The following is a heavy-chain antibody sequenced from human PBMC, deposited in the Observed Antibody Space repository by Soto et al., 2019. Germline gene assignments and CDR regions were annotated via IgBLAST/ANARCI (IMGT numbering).Heavy chain of an antibody. D-gene: IGHD2-15*01. J-gene: IGHJ5*02. Sequence: QLQLQESGPGLVKPSETLSLTCTVSGGSISSSSYYWGWIRQPPGKGLEWIGSIYYSGSTYYNPSLKSRVTISVDTSKNQFSLKLSSVTAADTAVYYCARGDCSGGSCYGHNWFDPWGQGTLVTVSS. CDR3: ARGDCSGGSCYGHNWFDP. CDR1: GGSISSSSYY. CDR2: IYYSGST. V-gene: IGHV4-39*01.